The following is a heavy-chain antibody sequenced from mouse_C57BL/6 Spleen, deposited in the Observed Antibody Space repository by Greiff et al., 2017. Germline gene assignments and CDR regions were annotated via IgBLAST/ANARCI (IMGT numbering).Heavy chain of an antibody. CDR1: GYTFTDYY. V-gene: IGHV1-26*01. CDR2: INPNNGGT. Sequence: VQLQQSGPELVKPGASVKISCKASGYTFTDYYMNWVKQSHGKSLEWIGDINPNNGGTSYNQKFKGKATLTVDKSSSTAYMELRSLTSEDSAVYYCARGSSYVGYYAMDYWGQGASVTVSS. CDR3: ARGSSYVGYYAMDY. D-gene: IGHD1-1*01. J-gene: IGHJ4*01.